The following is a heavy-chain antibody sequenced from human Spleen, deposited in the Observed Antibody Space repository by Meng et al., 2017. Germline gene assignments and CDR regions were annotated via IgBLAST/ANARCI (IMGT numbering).Heavy chain of an antibody. J-gene: IGHJ4*02. CDR2: IYSGGST. CDR1: GFAFSSYS. Sequence: GESLKISCAASGFAFSSYSMNWVRQGPEKGLEWVSVIYSGGSTYHADSVKGRFTISRHKSKNTLYLQMNNLRAEDTAVYFCARSSGWYEIDYWGQGSLVTVSS. CDR3: ARSSGWYEIDY. D-gene: IGHD6-19*01. V-gene: IGHV3-66*01.